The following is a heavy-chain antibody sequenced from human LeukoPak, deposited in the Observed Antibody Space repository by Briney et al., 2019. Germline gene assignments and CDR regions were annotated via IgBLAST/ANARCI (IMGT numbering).Heavy chain of an antibody. J-gene: IGHJ4*02. CDR3: ARGKYYYGSGVDY. V-gene: IGHV3-20*04. CDR1: GCTFDDYG. CDR2: INWNGGST. Sequence: PGGSLRLSCAASGCTFDDYGLSGVRQALGKGLEWVPGINWNGGSTGYADSVKGRFTISRDDAKNSLYLQMNSPRAEDTALHYCARGKYYYGSGVDYWGQGTLVTVSS. D-gene: IGHD3-10*01.